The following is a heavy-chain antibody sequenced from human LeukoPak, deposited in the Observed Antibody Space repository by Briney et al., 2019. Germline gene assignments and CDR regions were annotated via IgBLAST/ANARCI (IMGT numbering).Heavy chain of an antibody. V-gene: IGHV3-21*01. CDR3: ASLNSILDLDY. J-gene: IGHJ4*02. CDR1: GFTFSSYD. CDR2: ISSSSSYI. Sequence: GGSLRLSCAASGFTFSSYDMHWVRQAPGKGLEWVSSISSSSSYIYYADSVKGRFTISRDNAKNSLYLQMNSLRAEDTAVYYCASLNSILDLDYWGQGTLVTVSS. D-gene: IGHD1-1*01.